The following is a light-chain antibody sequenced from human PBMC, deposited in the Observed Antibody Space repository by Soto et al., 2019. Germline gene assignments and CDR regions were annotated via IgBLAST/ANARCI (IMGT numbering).Light chain of an antibody. Sequence: QSVLTQPRSVSGSPGQSVTISCTRASSDVGSYNYISWYQQLPGKAPKIIMYDSDVSQRPSGVPDRFSGSKSGNTASLTISGLQAGDGAVYSCCSYADPYVVLGGGTTLTVL. V-gene: IGLV2-11*01. CDR3: CSYADPYVV. CDR2: DVS. CDR1: SSDVGSYNY. J-gene: IGLJ2*01.